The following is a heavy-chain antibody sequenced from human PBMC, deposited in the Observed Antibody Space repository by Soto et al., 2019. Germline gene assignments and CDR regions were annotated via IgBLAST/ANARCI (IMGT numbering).Heavy chain of an antibody. CDR2: ISGSGGST. CDR3: ARENYDSQNIPHYYYYMDV. V-gene: IGHV3-23*01. J-gene: IGHJ6*03. CDR1: GFTFSSYA. Sequence: GGSLRLSCAASGFTFSSYAMSWVRQAPGKGLEWVSAISGSGGSTYYADSVKGRFTISRDNAKNSLYLQMNSLRAEDTAVYYCARENYDSQNIPHYYYYMDVWGKGTTVTVSS. D-gene: IGHD3-22*01.